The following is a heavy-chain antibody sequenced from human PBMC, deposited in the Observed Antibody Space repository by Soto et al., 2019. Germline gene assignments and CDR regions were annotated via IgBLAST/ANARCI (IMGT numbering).Heavy chain of an antibody. V-gene: IGHV3-23*01. Sequence: GGSLRLSCAASGFTLSSYAMSWVRQAPGKGLEWVSALSGSGISTYYADTVKGRFTISSDNSRNTLYLQMNSLRAEDTAVYYFATSYDSSGYDYWGQGTLVTVSS. J-gene: IGHJ4*02. CDR1: GFTLSSYA. D-gene: IGHD3-22*01. CDR2: LSGSGIST. CDR3: ATSYDSSGYDY.